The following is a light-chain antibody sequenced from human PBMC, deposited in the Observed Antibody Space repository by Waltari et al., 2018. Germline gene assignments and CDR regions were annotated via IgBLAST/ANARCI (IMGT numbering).Light chain of an antibody. CDR3: GSYVSSSTFV. CDR1: SSDVGGFNH. CDR2: DVT. V-gene: IGLV2-14*03. Sequence: QSALSQPASVSGSPGQSITISCTGTSSDVGGFNHVSWYQQLPGKVPKLIIFDVTSPPPGVSSRFSGYKSDNTASLTISGLQADDEAEYFCGSYVSSSTFVFGSGTKVTVL. J-gene: IGLJ1*01.